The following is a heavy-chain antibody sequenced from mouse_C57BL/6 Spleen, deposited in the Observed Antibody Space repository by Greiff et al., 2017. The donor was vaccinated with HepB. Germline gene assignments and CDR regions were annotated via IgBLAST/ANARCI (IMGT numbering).Heavy chain of an antibody. CDR3: AREGYYGSSRYYFDY. D-gene: IGHD1-1*01. J-gene: IGHJ2*01. V-gene: IGHV1-26*01. CDR2: INPNNGGT. CDR1: GYTFTDYY. Sequence: EVMLQQSGPELVKPGASVKISCKASGYTFTDYYMNWVKQSHGKSLEWIGDINPNNGGTSYNQKFKGKATLTVDKSSSTAYMELRSLTSEDSAVYYCAREGYYGSSRYYFDYWGQGTTLTVSS.